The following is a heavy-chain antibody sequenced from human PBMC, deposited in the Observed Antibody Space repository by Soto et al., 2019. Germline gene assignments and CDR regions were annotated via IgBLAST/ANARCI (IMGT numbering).Heavy chain of an antibody. CDR2: IYHSGST. CDR1: SGSISSSNW. CDR3: ARGIGFWSGSNYNWFDP. D-gene: IGHD3-3*01. Sequence: PSETLPLTCAVSSGSISSSNWLSWVRQPPEKGLEWIGEIYHSGSTNYNPSLKSRVTISVDKSKNQFSLKLSSVTAADTAVYYCARGIGFWSGSNYNWFDPWGQGTLVTVSS. V-gene: IGHV4-4*02. J-gene: IGHJ5*02.